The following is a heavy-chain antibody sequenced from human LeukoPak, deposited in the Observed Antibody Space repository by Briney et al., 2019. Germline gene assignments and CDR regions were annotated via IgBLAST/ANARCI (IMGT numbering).Heavy chain of an antibody. Sequence: SETLSLTCTVSGGSINNYYWSWIRQPPRQGLEWIGYIHYTGSTNYNASLKRRVTITVDTSTNQFSLRLTSVTAADTAIYYCARGLLGATRAFDMWGQGTMVIVSS. J-gene: IGHJ3*02. CDR2: IHYTGST. V-gene: IGHV4-59*01. CDR1: GGSINNYY. D-gene: IGHD1-26*01. CDR3: ARGLLGATRAFDM.